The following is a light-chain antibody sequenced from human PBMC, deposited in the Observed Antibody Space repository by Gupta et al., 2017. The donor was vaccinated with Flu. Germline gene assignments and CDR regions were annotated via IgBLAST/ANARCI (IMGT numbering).Light chain of an antibody. Sequence: EIVLPQSPATLSSSPGERVTLSCRASQSGKNYLAWYQQQPGQAPRLLINDTSNRAAGIPSRFSGSGSGTDYTLTISSLESEDFAAYYCQQRSNGPLTFGGGTKVEVK. CDR1: QSGKNY. V-gene: IGKV3-11*01. CDR3: QQRSNGPLT. J-gene: IGKJ4*01. CDR2: DTS.